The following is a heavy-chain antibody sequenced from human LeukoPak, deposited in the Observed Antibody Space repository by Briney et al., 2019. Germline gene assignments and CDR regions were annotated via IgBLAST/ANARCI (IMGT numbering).Heavy chain of an antibody. CDR2: ISASGRST. D-gene: IGHD3-16*01. CDR3: AKSSVGDPYYFDY. CDR1: GFIFSDYA. Sequence: GGSLRLSCAASGFIFSDYAVTWVRQAPGKGLEWVSAISASGRSTYYADSVEGRFTVSRDNSRNTLYLQMNSLRVEDTAVYYCAKSSVGDPYYFDYWGQGTLVPVSS. J-gene: IGHJ4*02. V-gene: IGHV3-23*01.